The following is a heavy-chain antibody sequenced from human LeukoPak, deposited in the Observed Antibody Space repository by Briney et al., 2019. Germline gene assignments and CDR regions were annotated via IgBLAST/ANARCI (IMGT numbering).Heavy chain of an antibody. J-gene: IGHJ4*02. V-gene: IGHV3-30-3*01. CDR2: ISYDGGMQ. Sequence: GRSLRLSCAASGFTFSTFAMYWVRQAPGKGLEWVSFISYDGGMQYYADSVKGRFTISRDNSKNTLYMQMNSLTAEDTALYYCARESGSYYAPRFDHWGQGTLVTVSS. CDR1: GFTFSTFA. D-gene: IGHD1-26*01. CDR3: ARESGSYYAPRFDH.